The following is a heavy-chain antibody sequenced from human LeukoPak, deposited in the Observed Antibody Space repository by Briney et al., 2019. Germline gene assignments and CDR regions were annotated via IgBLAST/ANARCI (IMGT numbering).Heavy chain of an antibody. V-gene: IGHV1-69*05. D-gene: IGHD2-15*01. J-gene: IGHJ4*02. CDR3: ARGEYGGNFDF. CDR1: GGTFSSYA. CDR2: IIPIFGTA. Sequence: SVKVSCKASGGTFSSYAISWVRQAPGQGLEWMGRIIPIFGTANYAQKFQGRVTITTDESTSTAYMELSSLRSEDTALYYCARGEYGGNFDFWGQGTLVTVSS.